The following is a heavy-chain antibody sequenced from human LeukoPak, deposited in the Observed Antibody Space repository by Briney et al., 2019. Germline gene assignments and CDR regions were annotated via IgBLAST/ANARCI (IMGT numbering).Heavy chain of an antibody. D-gene: IGHD3-22*01. CDR3: ARDQYYYDSSGYYSSYYFDY. CDR1: GFTFSSYW. CDR2: INSDGSST. J-gene: IGHJ4*02. V-gene: IGHV3-74*01. Sequence: GGSLRLSCAASGFTFSSYWMHWVRQAPGKGLVWVSRINSDGSSTSYADSVKGRFTISRGNAKNTLYLQMNSLRAEDTAVYYCARDQYYYDSSGYYSSYYFDYWGRGTLVTVSS.